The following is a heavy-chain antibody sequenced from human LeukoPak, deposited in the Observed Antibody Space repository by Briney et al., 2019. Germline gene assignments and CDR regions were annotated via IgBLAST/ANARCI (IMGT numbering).Heavy chain of an antibody. V-gene: IGHV3-30*02. CDR3: ARGATTHFDY. CDR1: GFTFSSYG. Sequence: PGGSLRLSGAASGFTFSSYGMHWVRQAPGKGLEWVAFIRYDGSNKYYADSVKGRFTISRDNSKNTLYLQMNSLRAEDTAVYYCARGATTHFDYWGQGTLVTVSS. D-gene: IGHD1-26*01. J-gene: IGHJ4*02. CDR2: IRYDGSNK.